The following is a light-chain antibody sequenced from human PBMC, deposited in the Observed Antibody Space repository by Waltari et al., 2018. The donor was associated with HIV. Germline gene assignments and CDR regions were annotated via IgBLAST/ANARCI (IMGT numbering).Light chain of an antibody. V-gene: IGLV2-14*01. J-gene: IGLJ3*02. CDR1: RSDIGGSKY. Sequence: QSALTQPAPVSGSPGQSITISCIGTRSDIGGSKYVSWYQQHPGKAPKLMIYEVINRPSGVSNRFSGSKSGNTASLTISGLQAEDEADYYCSSYTIRNTWMFGGGTKLTVL. CDR2: EVI. CDR3: SSYTIRNTWM.